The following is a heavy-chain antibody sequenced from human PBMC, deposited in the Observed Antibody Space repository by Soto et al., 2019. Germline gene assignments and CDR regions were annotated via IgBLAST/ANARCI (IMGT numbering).Heavy chain of an antibody. Sequence: GGSLRLSCAASGFTFSSYGMHWVRQAPGKGLEWVADIWDDGSKKHYADSVKGRFTISRDNSKNPLYLQMNSLRAEDPAVYYCARVYYDSRGYYFDYWGQGTLVTVSS. D-gene: IGHD3-22*01. V-gene: IGHV3-33*01. CDR3: ARVYYDSRGYYFDY. CDR2: IWDDGSKK. CDR1: GFTFSSYG. J-gene: IGHJ4*02.